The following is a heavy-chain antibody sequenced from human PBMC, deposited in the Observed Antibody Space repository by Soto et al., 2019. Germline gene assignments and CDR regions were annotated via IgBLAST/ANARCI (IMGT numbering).Heavy chain of an antibody. CDR1: GFTFNNYA. J-gene: IGHJ4*02. V-gene: IGHV3-23*01. CDR2: ISNTGGGT. CDR3: AKDRLAGNFDY. Sequence: EVQLLDSGGGLVQPGGSLGLSCAASGFTFNNYAMNWVRQAPGMGLEWVATISNTGGGTYYADSVKGRFTISRDNSKNTLYLQMSRLSVEDTAVYYCAKDRLAGNFDYWGQGTQVTVSS.